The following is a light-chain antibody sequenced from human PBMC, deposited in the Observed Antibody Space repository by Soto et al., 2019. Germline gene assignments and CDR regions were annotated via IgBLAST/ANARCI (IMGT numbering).Light chain of an antibody. Sequence: DIQMTQSPSTLSGSVGDRVTITCRASQPISSWLAWYQQKPGKAPKLLIYKASTLKSGVPSRFRFSRSGTEFTLTISSMHPDDFATYYRQHYTSSSEAVGQRTKAEIK. J-gene: IGKJ1*01. CDR3: QHYTSSSEA. CDR1: QPISSW. V-gene: IGKV1-5*03. CDR2: KAS.